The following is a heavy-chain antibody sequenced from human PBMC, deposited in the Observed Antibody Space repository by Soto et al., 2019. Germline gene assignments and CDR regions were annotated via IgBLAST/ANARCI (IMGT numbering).Heavy chain of an antibody. CDR2: IYYSGST. CDR3: ARRVGATTGYYYGMDV. Sequence: SETLSLTCTVSGGSISSSSYYWGWIRQPPGKGLEWIGSIYYSGSTYYNPSLKSRVTISVDTSKNQFPLKLSSVTAADTAVYYCARRVGATTGYYYGMDVWGQGTTVTVSS. D-gene: IGHD1-26*01. V-gene: IGHV4-39*01. CDR1: GGSISSSSYY. J-gene: IGHJ6*02.